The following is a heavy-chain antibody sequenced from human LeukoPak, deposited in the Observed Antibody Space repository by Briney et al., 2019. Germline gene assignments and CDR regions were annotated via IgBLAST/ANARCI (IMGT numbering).Heavy chain of an antibody. V-gene: IGHV3-7*03. Sequence: GGSLRLSCAASGFTFSSYWMSWVRQAPGKGLEWVANIKQDGSEKYYVDSVKGRFTISRDNAKNSLYLQMNSLRAEDTAVYYCAKAPVVVTRYFDYWGQGTLVTVSS. J-gene: IGHJ4*02. CDR1: GFTFSSYW. D-gene: IGHD2-15*01. CDR3: AKAPVVVTRYFDY. CDR2: IKQDGSEK.